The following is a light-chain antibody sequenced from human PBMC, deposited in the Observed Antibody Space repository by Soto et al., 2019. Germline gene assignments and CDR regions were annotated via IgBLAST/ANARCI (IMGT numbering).Light chain of an antibody. J-gene: IGKJ1*01. V-gene: IGKV4-1*01. CDR1: QSVLYSSNNKNY. Sequence: DIVMTQSPDSLAVSLGERATINCKSSQSVLYSSNNKNYLTWYQQKPGQPPKLLIYWASTREYGVSERFSGSVSETDFTLTISRLQAEDVAVYYCQQYYSTPWTFGQGTKVEIK. CDR3: QQYYSTPWT. CDR2: WAS.